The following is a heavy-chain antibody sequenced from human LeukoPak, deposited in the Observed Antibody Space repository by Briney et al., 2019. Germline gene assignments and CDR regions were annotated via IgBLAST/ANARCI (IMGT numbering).Heavy chain of an antibody. CDR1: GFTFSSYG. CDR3: ALWTGYFQDNWFDP. V-gene: IGHV3-30*03. D-gene: IGHD3/OR15-3a*01. Sequence: GGSLRLSCAASGFTFSSYGMHWVRQAPGKGLEWVAVISYDGSNKYYADSVKGRFTISRDNSKNTLYLQMNSLRAEDTAVYYCALWTGYFQDNWFDPWGQGTLVTVSS. J-gene: IGHJ5*02. CDR2: ISYDGSNK.